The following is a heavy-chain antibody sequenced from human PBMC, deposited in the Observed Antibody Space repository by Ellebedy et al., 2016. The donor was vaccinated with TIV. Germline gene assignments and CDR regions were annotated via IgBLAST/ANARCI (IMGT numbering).Heavy chain of an antibody. CDR3: ASQGIVVVPAAIPNAYYYYGMDV. CDR2: IIPIFGTA. V-gene: IGHV1-69*13. CDR1: GGTFSSYA. Sequence: SVKVSCXASGGTFSSYAISWVRQAPGQGLEWMGGIIPIFGTANYAQKFQGRVTITADESTSTAYMELSSLRSEDTAVYYCASQGIVVVPAAIPNAYYYYGMDVWGQGTTVTVSS. D-gene: IGHD2-2*01. J-gene: IGHJ6*02.